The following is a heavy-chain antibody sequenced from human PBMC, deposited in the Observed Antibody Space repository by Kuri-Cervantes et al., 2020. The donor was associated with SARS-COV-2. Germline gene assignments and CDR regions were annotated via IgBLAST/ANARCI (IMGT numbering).Heavy chain of an antibody. CDR2: FDPEDGET. D-gene: IGHD3-3*01. CDR3: ARNSYYDFWSGHARGSNAHGAWYWFDP. Sequence: ASVKVSCKVSGYTLTELSMHWVRQAPGKGLEWMGGFDPEDGETSYAQKFQGRVTMTTDTSTSTAYMELRSLRSDDTAVYYCARNSYYDFWSGHARGSNAHGAWYWFDPWGQGTLVTVSS. V-gene: IGHV1-24*01. CDR1: GYTLTELS. J-gene: IGHJ5*02.